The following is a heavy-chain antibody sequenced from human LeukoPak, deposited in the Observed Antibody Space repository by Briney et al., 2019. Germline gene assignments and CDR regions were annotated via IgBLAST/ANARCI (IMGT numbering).Heavy chain of an antibody. V-gene: IGHV3-7*01. Sequence: RPGASLRLSCAASGFTFSGYWMSWVSQAPGKGLEWVAHIKGDGSEIYSMDSVKGRFTISRDNAKSSLYLQMNSLRAEDTALYYCARGGFGYVYFDYWGQGTLVTVS. CDR1: GFTFSGYW. J-gene: IGHJ4*02. CDR3: ARGGFGYVYFDY. CDR2: IKGDGSEI. D-gene: IGHD3-16*01.